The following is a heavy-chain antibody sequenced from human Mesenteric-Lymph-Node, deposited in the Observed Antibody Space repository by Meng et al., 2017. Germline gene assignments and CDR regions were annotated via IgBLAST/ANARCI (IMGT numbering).Heavy chain of an antibody. CDR1: GGSMSSGNYC. V-gene: IGHV4-30-4*01. D-gene: IGHD2-21*01. Sequence: VSILSAPSTKLSLTRTCSGGSMSSGNYCWSWIRQPPGQRLEWIGYIHHSGSAYYNPSRKSRVSISVDTSKNQFSLHLNSMTAADTAVYYCASFDHIPRRNYFDYWGQGTLVTVSS. CDR2: IHHSGSA. CDR3: ASFDHIPRRNYFDY. J-gene: IGHJ4*02.